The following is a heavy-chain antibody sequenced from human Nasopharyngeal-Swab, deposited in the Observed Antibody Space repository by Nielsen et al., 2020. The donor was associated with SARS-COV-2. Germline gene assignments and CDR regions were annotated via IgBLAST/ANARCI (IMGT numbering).Heavy chain of an antibody. V-gene: IGHV4-61*08. CDR3: ARAGTIFGVVIIHFDY. Sequence: ESLKISCPVSGGSISSGGYYWSWIRQPPGKGLEWIGYIYYSGSTNYNPSLKSRVTISVDTSKNQFSLKLSSVTAADTAVYYCARAGTIFGVVIIHFDYWGQGTLVTVSS. D-gene: IGHD3-3*01. CDR2: IYYSGST. CDR1: GGSISSGGYY. J-gene: IGHJ4*02.